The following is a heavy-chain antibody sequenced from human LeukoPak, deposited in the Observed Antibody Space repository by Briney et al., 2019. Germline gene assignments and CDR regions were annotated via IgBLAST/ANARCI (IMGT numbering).Heavy chain of an antibody. V-gene: IGHV1-2*02. J-gene: IGHJ5*02. CDR1: GYTFTGYY. CDR2: INPNSGGT. CDR3: ARDAKGVRFLEWLLDGNWFDP. Sequence: GASVKVSCKASGYTFTGYYMHWVRQAPGQGLEWMGWINPNSGGTNYAQKLQGRVTMTTDTSTSTAYMELRSLRSDDTAVYYCARDAKGVRFLEWLLDGNWFDPWGQGTLVTVSS. D-gene: IGHD3-3*01.